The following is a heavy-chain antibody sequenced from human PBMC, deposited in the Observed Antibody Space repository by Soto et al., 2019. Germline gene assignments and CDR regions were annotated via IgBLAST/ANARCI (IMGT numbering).Heavy chain of an antibody. CDR3: ARDTVMLTCQEY. V-gene: IGHV3-33*01. CDR2: IWYDGSNK. D-gene: IGHD3-16*01. CDR1: GFSCSSYG. Sequence: GSLRLSCAASGFSCSSYGMHWVRQAPGKGLEWVAVIWYDGSNKYYADSVKGRFTISRDNSKNTLYLQMNSLRAEDTAVYYCARDTVMLTCQEYWGQGTLVTVSS. J-gene: IGHJ4*02.